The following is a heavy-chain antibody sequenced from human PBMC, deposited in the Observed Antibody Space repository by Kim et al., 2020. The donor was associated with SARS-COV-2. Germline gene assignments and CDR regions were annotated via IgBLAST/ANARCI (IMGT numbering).Heavy chain of an antibody. D-gene: IGHD3-9*01. J-gene: IGHJ4*02. V-gene: IGHV3-7*03. CDR3: ARNFDWSHDF. CDR2: IKEDGSEK. Sequence: GGSLRLSCAVSGFTFSSYWMSWVRQAPGKGLEWVANIKEDGSEKYYVDSVKGRFTISRDNAKNSLYLQMNSLRAEDTAVYYCARNFDWSHDFWGQGTLVTVSS. CDR1: GFTFSSYW.